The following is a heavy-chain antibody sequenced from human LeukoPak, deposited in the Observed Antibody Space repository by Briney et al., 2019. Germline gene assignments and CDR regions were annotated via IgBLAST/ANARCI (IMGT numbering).Heavy chain of an antibody. CDR1: GYSFSDNY. Sequence: GASVKVSCKTSGYSFSDNYMHWVRQAPGQGLEWMGWINPNSGDTNYAQKFQGRVTMTRDASISTVHLELSRLRSDDTAVYYCAREVYGDSSFDYWGQGTLATVSS. CDR3: AREVYGDSSFDY. D-gene: IGHD4-17*01. V-gene: IGHV1-2*02. CDR2: INPNSGDT. J-gene: IGHJ4*02.